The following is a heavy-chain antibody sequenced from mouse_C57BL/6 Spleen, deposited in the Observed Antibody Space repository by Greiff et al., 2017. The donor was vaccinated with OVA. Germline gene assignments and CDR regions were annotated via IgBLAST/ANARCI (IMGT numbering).Heavy chain of an antibody. CDR2: IYPGDGDT. Sequence: VKLVESGPELVKPGASVKISCKASGYAFSSSWMNWVKQRPGKGLEWIGRIYPGDGDTNYNGKFKGKATLTADKSSSTAYMQLSSLTSEDSAVYFCARLDGSSYSSHAMDYWGQGTSVTVSS. V-gene: IGHV1-82*01. CDR1: GYAFSSSW. J-gene: IGHJ4*01. D-gene: IGHD1-1*01. CDR3: ARLDGSSYSSHAMDY.